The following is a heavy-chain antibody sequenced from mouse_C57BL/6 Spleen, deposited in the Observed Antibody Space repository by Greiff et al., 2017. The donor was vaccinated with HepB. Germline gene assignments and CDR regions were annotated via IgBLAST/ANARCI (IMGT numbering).Heavy chain of an antibody. D-gene: IGHD2-4*01. Sequence: QVQLKQPGAELVKPGASVKLSCKASGYTFTSYWMHWVKQRPGRGLEWIGRIDPNSGGTKYNEKFKSKATLTVDKPSSTAYMQLSSLTSEDSAVYYCARGGYDYEGWFAYWGQGTLVTVSA. V-gene: IGHV1-72*01. CDR1: GYTFTSYW. CDR3: ARGGYDYEGWFAY. J-gene: IGHJ3*01. CDR2: IDPNSGGT.